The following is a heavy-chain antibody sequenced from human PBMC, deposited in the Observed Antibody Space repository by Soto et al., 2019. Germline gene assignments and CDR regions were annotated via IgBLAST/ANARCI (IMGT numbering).Heavy chain of an antibody. J-gene: IGHJ4*02. CDR3: ARQQKRGVWPFDF. CDR2: ISSDVNYK. D-gene: IGHD6-13*01. Sequence: QVQLVESGGGVVQPGRSLELSCAASGFTFSSYALHWVRQAPGKGLDWVAAISSDVNYKYYADSVKGRFTISRDNSRDTLYLQMNSLRAEDTAVYYCARQQKRGVWPFDFWGQGTLVTVSS. CDR1: GFTFSSYA. V-gene: IGHV3-30-3*01.